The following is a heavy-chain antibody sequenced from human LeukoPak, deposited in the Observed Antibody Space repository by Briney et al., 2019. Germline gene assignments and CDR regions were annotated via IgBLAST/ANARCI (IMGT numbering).Heavy chain of an antibody. D-gene: IGHD2-2*01. CDR1: GFTFSRYS. V-gene: IGHV3-21*01. Sequence: NSGGSPRLSCAASGFTFSRYSMNWVRQAPGKGLEWVSSISSNSSFIYYADSVKGRFTISRDNAKNSLYLQMNSLRAEDTAVYYCARDPPLGSCSTISCPHLDYWGQGTLVTVSS. CDR3: ARDPPLGSCSTISCPHLDY. CDR2: ISSNSSFI. J-gene: IGHJ4*02.